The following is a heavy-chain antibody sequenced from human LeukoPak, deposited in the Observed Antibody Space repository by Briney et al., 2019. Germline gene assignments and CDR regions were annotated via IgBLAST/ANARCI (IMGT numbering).Heavy chain of an antibody. CDR2: ISSSSSYI. D-gene: IGHD6-13*01. J-gene: IGHJ6*03. Sequence: GGSLRLSCTASGFTLTHYGMHWVRQAPGKGLEWVSSISSSSSYIYYADSVKGRFTISRDNAKNSLYLQMNSLRAEDTAVYYCARDLKPAIAAAGTDVYMDVWGKGTTVTVSS. CDR1: GFTLTHYG. CDR3: ARDLKPAIAAAGTDVYMDV. V-gene: IGHV3-21*01.